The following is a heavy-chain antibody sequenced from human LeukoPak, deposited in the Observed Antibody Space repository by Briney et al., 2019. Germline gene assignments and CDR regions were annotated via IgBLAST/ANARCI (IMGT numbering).Heavy chain of an antibody. CDR1: GGSISSYY. Sequence: SETLSLTCTVSGGSISSYYWGWIRQPPGKGLEWIGSIYYSGSTYYNPSLKSRVTISVDTSKNQFSLKLSSVTAADTAVYYCARPSGWYGGPIDYWGQGTLVTVSS. J-gene: IGHJ4*02. CDR3: ARPSGWYGGPIDY. CDR2: IYYSGST. V-gene: IGHV4-39*01. D-gene: IGHD6-19*01.